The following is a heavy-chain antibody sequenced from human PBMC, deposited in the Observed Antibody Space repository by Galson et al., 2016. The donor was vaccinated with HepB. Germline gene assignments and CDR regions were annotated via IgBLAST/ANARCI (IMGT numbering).Heavy chain of an antibody. Sequence: SLRLSCAASGFTFSSYAMHWVRQPPGKGLEWVSSISWNSVTIGYADSVKGRFTVSRDSAKNTLYLQTNSLRTEDTALYYCAKAGCGGTRCYSNRWGQGTRVTVSS. D-gene: IGHD2-2*02. CDR3: AKAGCGGTRCYSNR. J-gene: IGHJ4*02. V-gene: IGHV3-9*01. CDR1: GFTFSSYA. CDR2: ISWNSVTI.